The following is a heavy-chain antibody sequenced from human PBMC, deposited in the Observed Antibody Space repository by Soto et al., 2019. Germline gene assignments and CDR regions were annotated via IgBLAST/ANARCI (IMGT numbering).Heavy chain of an antibody. CDR1: EFTFSRYA. CDR3: AKAEGDVSNTFDL. D-gene: IGHD1-26*01. Sequence: EVRLSESGGGLVQPGGSLRLSCAASEFTFSRYAMIWVRQAPGKGLEWVSTIRGSGDSTFYADSVKGRFTVSRANSANTLSLQMNSLRAEDTAFYYCAKAEGDVSNTFDLWGQGTLVTVSS. J-gene: IGHJ4*02. V-gene: IGHV3-23*01. CDR2: IRGSGDST.